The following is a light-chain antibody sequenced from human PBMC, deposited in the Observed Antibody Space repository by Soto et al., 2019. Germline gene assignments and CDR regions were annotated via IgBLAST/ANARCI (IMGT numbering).Light chain of an antibody. Sequence: QSALTQPASVSGSPGQSITISCTGTSSDVGGYNYVSWYQQHPGKAPKLMLYDVSNRPSGVSNRFSGSKSGNTASLTISGLQAEDEADYYCCSYTSSSTVVFGGGTKLTVL. V-gene: IGLV2-14*01. CDR1: SSDVGGYNY. J-gene: IGLJ2*01. CDR2: DVS. CDR3: CSYTSSSTVV.